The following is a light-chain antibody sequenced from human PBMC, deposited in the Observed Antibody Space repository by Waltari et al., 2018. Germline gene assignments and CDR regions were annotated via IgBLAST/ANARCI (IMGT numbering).Light chain of an antibody. CDR2: SAS. J-gene: IGKJ2*01. Sequence: EIVMTQSPATLSVSPGDRATLSCRASQSVSSNLAWYQQKLGQAPRLLIYSASTRAACVPDRFSGSGSGTQFTLTISSLQSEDFAVYYCQQYDNRPPYTVGQGTKLEMK. CDR3: QQYDNRPPYT. CDR1: QSVSSN. V-gene: IGKV3-15*01.